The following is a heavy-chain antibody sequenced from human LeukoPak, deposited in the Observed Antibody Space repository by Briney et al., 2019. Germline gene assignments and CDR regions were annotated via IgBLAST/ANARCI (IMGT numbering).Heavy chain of an antibody. CDR3: ARAHYYDTSGYSGGDH. CDR2: MNPNSGNT. Sequence: GASVKVSCKASGYTFTSYDINWVRQATGQGLEWMGWMNPNSGNTGYAQKFQGRVTITRNTSISTAYMELRSLRSDDTAVYYCARAHYYDTSGYSGGDHWGQGTLVTVSS. J-gene: IGHJ4*02. D-gene: IGHD3-22*01. V-gene: IGHV1-8*03. CDR1: GYTFTSYD.